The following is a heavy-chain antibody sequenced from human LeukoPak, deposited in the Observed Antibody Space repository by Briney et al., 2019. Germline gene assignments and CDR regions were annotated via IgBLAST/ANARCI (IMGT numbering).Heavy chain of an antibody. J-gene: IGHJ4*02. CDR3: ASNVDTAMDFDY. D-gene: IGHD5-18*01. CDR2: IYYSGGT. Sequence: SETLSLTCTVSGGSISSGDYYWSWIRQPPGKGLEWIGYIYYSGGTYYNPSLKSRVTISVDTSKNQFSLKLSSVTAADTAVYYCASNVDTAMDFDYWGQGTLVTVSS. CDR1: GGSISSGDYY. V-gene: IGHV4-30-4*08.